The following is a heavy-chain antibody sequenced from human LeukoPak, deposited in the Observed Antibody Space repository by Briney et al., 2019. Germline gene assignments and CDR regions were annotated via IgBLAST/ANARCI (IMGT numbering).Heavy chain of an antibody. CDR1: GFTVSSNY. Sequence: GGSLRLSCAASGFTVSSNYMSWVRQAPGKGLEWVSVIYSGGSTYYADSVKGRFTISRDNSKNTLYLQMNSLRAGDTAVYYCARDFDELGAFDIWGQGTMVTVSS. CDR3: ARDFDELGAFDI. J-gene: IGHJ3*02. CDR2: IYSGGST. D-gene: IGHD3-9*01. V-gene: IGHV3-53*01.